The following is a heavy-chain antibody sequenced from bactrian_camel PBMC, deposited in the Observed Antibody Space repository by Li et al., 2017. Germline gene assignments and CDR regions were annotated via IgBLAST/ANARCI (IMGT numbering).Heavy chain of an antibody. CDR2: IDNNGNA. D-gene: IGHD3*01. V-gene: IGHV3S26*01. CDR3: AAKIENCYSNSWRNEYNY. J-gene: IGHJ4*01. CDR1: GYTYSGHC. Sequence: HVQLVESGGGSVQAGGSLRLSCAFSGYTYSGHCMGWFRQAPGKEREGVAAIDNNGNARYADSVKGRFTISKDHAKNILYLQMNSLKPEDTAIYYCAAKIENCYSNSWRNEYNYWGQGTQVTVS.